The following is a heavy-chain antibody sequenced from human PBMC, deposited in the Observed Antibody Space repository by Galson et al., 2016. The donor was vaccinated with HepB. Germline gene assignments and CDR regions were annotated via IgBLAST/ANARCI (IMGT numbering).Heavy chain of an antibody. V-gene: IGHV4-34*01. CDR3: ARGQKGNYDFWTGGITGYYFDS. Sequence: LRLSCAASGFTFSAYGMHWVRQPPGKGLEWIGEIYRGGSTSYNPSLKSRVTISVDKSKNQFSLKLSSVTAADTAVYYCARGQKGNYDFWTGGITGYYFDSWGQGTLVTVSS. D-gene: IGHD3-3*01. J-gene: IGHJ4*02. CDR1: GFTFSAYG. CDR2: IYRGGST.